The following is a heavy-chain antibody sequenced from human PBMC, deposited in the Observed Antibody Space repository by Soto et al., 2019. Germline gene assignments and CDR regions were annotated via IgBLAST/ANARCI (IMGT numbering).Heavy chain of an antibody. CDR3: ARTVLGPDLLADSFVDYYYYMDV. D-gene: IGHD3-9*01. Sequence: SETLSLTCTVSGGSISNFYWSWIRQPPGKGLEWIGYVYYTGSTSYNPSLKRRVTFSADSSRGQFSLRLNSVTAADTAVYYCARTVLGPDLLADSFVDYYYYMDVLGQGTTVTVSS. J-gene: IGHJ6*03. CDR2: VYYTGST. V-gene: IGHV4-59*08. CDR1: GGSISNFY.